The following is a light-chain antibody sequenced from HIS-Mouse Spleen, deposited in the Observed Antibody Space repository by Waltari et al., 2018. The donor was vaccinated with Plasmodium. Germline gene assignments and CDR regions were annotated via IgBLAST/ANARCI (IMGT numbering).Light chain of an antibody. CDR3: QQYNSYWT. J-gene: IGKJ1*01. CDR2: KAS. V-gene: IGKV1-5*03. Sequence: DIQMTQSPSTLSASVGDRVTITCRASQSISSWLAWYQQKPGKAPRLLIYKASSLESGVPSRFSGSGSGTEFILTISSLQPDDFATYYCQQYNSYWTFGQGTKVESK. CDR1: QSISSW.